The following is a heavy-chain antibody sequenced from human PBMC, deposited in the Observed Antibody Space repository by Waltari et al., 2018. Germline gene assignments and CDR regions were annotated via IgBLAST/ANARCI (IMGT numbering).Heavy chain of an antibody. CDR3: ARDQTRGAAAAGTAPGY. J-gene: IGHJ4*02. D-gene: IGHD6-13*01. CDR2: INPNSGGT. CDR1: GYTFTGYY. V-gene: IGHV1-2*06. Sequence: QVQLVQSGAEVKKPGASVKVSCKASGYTFTGYYMHWVRQAPGQGLEWMGRINPNSGGTNYAQKFQGRVTMTRDTSISTAYMELSRLRSDDTAVYYCARDQTRGAAAAGTAPGYWGQGTLVTVSS.